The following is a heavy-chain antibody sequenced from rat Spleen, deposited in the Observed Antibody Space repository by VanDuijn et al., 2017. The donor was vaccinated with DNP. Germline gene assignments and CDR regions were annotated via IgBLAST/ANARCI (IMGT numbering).Heavy chain of an antibody. V-gene: IGHV5-7*01. CDR1: GFTFSGYF. CDR2: ISYDGSGT. CDR3: ARPDY. Sequence: EVQLVESGGGLVQPGRSLKLSCAASGFTFSGYFMAWVRQAPKKGLEWVATISYDGSGTYYRDSVKGRFTVSRDNVKSTLYLQMDSLRSEDTATYYCARPDYWGQGVMVTVSS. J-gene: IGHJ2*01.